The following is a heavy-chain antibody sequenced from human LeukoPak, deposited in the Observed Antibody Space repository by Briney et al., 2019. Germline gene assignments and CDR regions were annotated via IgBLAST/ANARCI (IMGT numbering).Heavy chain of an antibody. CDR2: IKPDGSET. Sequence: GGSLRLSCAASGFMFSTYWMTWVRQAPGKGLEWVANIKPDGSETYYVDPVEGRFTISRDNTKNLLYLQMNSLRGEDAAVYYCGGFGYEAAVDLWGQGTLVTVSS. D-gene: IGHD6-13*01. CDR1: GFMFSTYW. V-gene: IGHV3-7*01. CDR3: GGFGYEAAVDL. J-gene: IGHJ4*02.